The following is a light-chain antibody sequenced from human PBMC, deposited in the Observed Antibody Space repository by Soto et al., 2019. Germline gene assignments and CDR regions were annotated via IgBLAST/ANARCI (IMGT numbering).Light chain of an antibody. CDR3: QHHGT. J-gene: IGKJ1*01. CDR2: DAS. V-gene: IGKV3D-15*01. Sequence: IVMTQSPATLSVSPMEIATLSVMASQSVSSNLAWYQQKPGQAPRLLIYDASNRATGIPDRFSGSGSGTDFTLTISRLEPEDFAVYYCQHHGTFGQGTKVDIK. CDR1: QSVSSN.